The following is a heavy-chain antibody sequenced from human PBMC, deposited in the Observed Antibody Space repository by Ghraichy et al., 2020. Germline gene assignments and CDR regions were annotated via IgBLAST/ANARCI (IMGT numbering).Heavy chain of an antibody. J-gene: IGHJ2*01. D-gene: IGHD1-7*01. V-gene: IGHV3-23*01. CDR1: GFTFSSYA. CDR3: AKGKIELELHRLYFDL. Sequence: GESLKISCAASGFTFSSYAMSWVRQAPGKGLEWVSAISGSGGSTYYADSVKGRFTISRDNSKNTLYLQMNSLRAEDTAVYYCAKGKIELELHRLYFDLWGRGTLVTVSS. CDR2: ISGSGGST.